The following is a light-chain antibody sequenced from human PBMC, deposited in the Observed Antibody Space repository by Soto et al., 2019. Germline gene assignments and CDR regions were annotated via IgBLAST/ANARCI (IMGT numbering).Light chain of an antibody. CDR2: GAS. V-gene: IGKV3-20*01. Sequence: EIVLTQSPGNLSLSPGERATLSCRASQSVSSTYLAWYQQKPGQAPRLLIYGASSRAADIPDRFSGSGSGTDFTLTISRLEPEDFAVYYCQQYGSSSWTFGQGTKVEIK. CDR3: QQYGSSSWT. J-gene: IGKJ1*01. CDR1: QSVSSTY.